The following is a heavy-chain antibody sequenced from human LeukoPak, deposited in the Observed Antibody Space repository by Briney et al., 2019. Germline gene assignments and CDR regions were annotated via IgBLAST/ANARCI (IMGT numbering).Heavy chain of an antibody. CDR1: GGSISDNY. D-gene: IGHD2-2*01. J-gene: IGHJ6*03. CDR3: ARVVIYCSSTSCFYMDV. Sequence: PSETLSLTCTVSGGSISDNYWSWIRQPPGKGLEWIGYIYYSGSTNYNPSLKSRVTISVDTSKNQFSLKLSSATAADTAVYYCARVVIYCSSTSCFYMDVWGKGTTVTVSS. V-gene: IGHV4-59*01. CDR2: IYYSGST.